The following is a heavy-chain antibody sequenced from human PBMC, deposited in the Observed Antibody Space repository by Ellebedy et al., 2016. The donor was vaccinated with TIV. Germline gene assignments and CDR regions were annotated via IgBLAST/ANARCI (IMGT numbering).Heavy chain of an antibody. CDR1: GGSISSYY. CDR3: ARGAYSSGWFPL. CDR2: IYYSGST. D-gene: IGHD6-19*01. J-gene: IGHJ2*01. V-gene: IGHV4-59*01. Sequence: MPSETLSLTCTVSGGSISSYYWTWIRQPPGKGLEWIGYIYYSGSTSYNPSLKSRVTISVDTSKNQFSLRLSSVTAADTAVYYCARGAYSSGWFPLWGRGTLVTVSS.